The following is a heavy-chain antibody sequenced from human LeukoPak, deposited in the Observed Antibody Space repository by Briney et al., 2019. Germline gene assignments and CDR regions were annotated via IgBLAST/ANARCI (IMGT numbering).Heavy chain of an antibody. CDR3: ITNGGGDSGYGSCDY. D-gene: IGHD5-12*01. V-gene: IGHV3-9*01. J-gene: IGHJ4*02. CDR1: GFTFDDYA. Sequence: GGSLRLSCAVSGFTFDDYAMHWVRQVPGKGLEWVAGISWNSDTRGYVDSVKGRFTISRDNARNSLYLRMNSLRAEDTALYYCITNGGGDSGYGSCDYWGQGNLVSVSS. CDR2: ISWNSDTR.